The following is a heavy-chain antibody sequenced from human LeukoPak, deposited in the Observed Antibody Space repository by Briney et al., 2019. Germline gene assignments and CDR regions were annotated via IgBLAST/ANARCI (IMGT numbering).Heavy chain of an antibody. J-gene: IGHJ4*02. CDR1: GYTFTSYD. V-gene: IGHV1-8*01. Sequence: ASVKVSCKASGYTFTSYDINWVRQATGQGLEWMGWMNPNSGNTGYAQELQGRVTMNRNTSISTAYLELSSLSSEDTAVYYCARMDYYGSGSYFTSDYWGQGTLVTVSS. D-gene: IGHD3-10*01. CDR2: MNPNSGNT. CDR3: ARMDYYGSGSYFTSDY.